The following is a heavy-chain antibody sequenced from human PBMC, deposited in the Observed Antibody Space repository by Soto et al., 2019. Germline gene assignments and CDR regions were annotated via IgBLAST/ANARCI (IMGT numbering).Heavy chain of an antibody. Sequence: QVQLMQSGAEVKKPGASVKVSCKASGDTFTDYYIHWVRPAPGQGLEWMGTVNPSGGHTTYAQHFLGRVTMTRDTSTSTFYMELTSLTSDYTAVYYCARGGHVVVVTAALDYWGQGTLVTVSS. V-gene: IGHV1-46*01. CDR3: ARGGHVVVVTAALDY. CDR2: VNPSGGHT. CDR1: GDTFTDYY. J-gene: IGHJ4*02. D-gene: IGHD2-21*02.